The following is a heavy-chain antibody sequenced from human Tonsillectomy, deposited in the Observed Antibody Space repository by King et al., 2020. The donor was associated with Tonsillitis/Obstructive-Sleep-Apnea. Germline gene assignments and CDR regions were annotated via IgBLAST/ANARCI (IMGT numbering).Heavy chain of an antibody. Sequence: VQLVESGVGLVQPGGSLRLSCAASGFTFSSYWMYWVRQAPGKGLVWVSCINSGGRSTSYADSVKGRFTISRDNAKNTLYLQMNSLRAEDTAVYYCARTIVAGDLDYWGQGTLVTVSS. D-gene: IGHD5-12*01. CDR3: ARTIVAGDLDY. J-gene: IGHJ4*02. CDR1: GFTFSSYW. CDR2: INSGGRST. V-gene: IGHV3-74*02.